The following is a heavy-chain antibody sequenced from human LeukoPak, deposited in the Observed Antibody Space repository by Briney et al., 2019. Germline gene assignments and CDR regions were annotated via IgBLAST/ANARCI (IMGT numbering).Heavy chain of an antibody. CDR1: GGTFSSYT. D-gene: IGHD3-10*01. CDR2: IIPILGIA. CDR3: ARGSKPNYYGSGSYLY. Sequence: SVKVSCKASGGTFSSYTISWVRQAPGQGLEWMGRIIPILGIANYAQKFQGRVTITADKSTSTAYMELRSLRSDDTAVYYCARGSKPNYYGSGSYLYWGQGTLVTVSS. J-gene: IGHJ4*02. V-gene: IGHV1-69*02.